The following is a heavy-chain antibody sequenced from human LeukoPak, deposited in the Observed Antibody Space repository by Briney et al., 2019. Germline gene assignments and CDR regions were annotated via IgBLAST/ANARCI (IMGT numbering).Heavy chain of an antibody. D-gene: IGHD3-10*01. CDR1: GFTFSSYA. V-gene: IGHV3-30*04. CDR2: ISYDGSNK. Sequence: GGSLRLSCAASGFTFSSYAMHWVRQAPGKGLEWVAVISYDGSNKYYADSVKGRFTISRDNSKNTLYLQMNSLGAEDTAVYYCAKAGDYGSGSWNDGFYWGQGTLVTVSS. J-gene: IGHJ4*02. CDR3: AKAGDYGSGSWNDGFY.